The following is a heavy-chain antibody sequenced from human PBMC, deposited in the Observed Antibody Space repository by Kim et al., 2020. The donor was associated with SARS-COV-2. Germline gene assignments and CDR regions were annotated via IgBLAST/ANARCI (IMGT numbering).Heavy chain of an antibody. D-gene: IGHD1-26*01. CDR3: ARLVGAMTFDY. CDR1: GYTFTSYA. J-gene: IGHJ4*02. V-gene: IGHV1-3*01. CDR2: INAGNGNT. Sequence: ASVKVSCKASGYTFTSYAMHWVRQAPGQRLEWMGWINAGNGNTKYSQKFQGRVTITRVTSASTAYMELSSLRSEDTAVYYCARLVGAMTFDYWGQGTLVTVSS.